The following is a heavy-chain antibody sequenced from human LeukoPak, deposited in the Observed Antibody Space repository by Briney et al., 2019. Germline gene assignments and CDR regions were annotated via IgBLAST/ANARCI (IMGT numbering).Heavy chain of an antibody. CDR2: IYYTGST. CDR1: GGSISSFY. CDR3: ARSNGIAVAGTFGY. V-gene: IGHV4-59*01. J-gene: IGHJ4*02. D-gene: IGHD6-19*01. Sequence: SETLSLTCTVSGGSISSFYWSWIRQPPGKGLEWIGYIYYTGSTNYNSSLKSRVTISVDTSKNQFSLNLSSVTAADTAMYYCARSNGIAVAGTFGYWGQGTLVTVSS.